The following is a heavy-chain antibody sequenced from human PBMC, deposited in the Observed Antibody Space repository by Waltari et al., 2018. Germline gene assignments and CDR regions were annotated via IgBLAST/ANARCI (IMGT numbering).Heavy chain of an antibody. J-gene: IGHJ4*02. Sequence: EVQLVESGGGLIQPGRSLGLSRAASGFTVSSNYMSWVRQAPGKGLELVSVFYSGGSTYYADSVKGRFTISRDNSKNTLYLQMNSLRTEDTAVYYCARGDGVRGVIFDYWGQGTLVTVSS. V-gene: IGHV3-53*01. CDR2: FYSGGST. D-gene: IGHD3-10*01. CDR1: GFTVSSNY. CDR3: ARGDGVRGVIFDY.